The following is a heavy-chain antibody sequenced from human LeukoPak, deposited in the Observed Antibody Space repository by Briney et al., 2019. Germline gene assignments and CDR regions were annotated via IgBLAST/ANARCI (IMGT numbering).Heavy chain of an antibody. CDR1: GGSFSGYY. CDR2: INHSGNT. D-gene: IGHD2-15*01. CDR3: ARAESHCSGGSCENWFNP. J-gene: IGHJ5*02. V-gene: IGHV4-34*01. Sequence: SETLSLTCAVYGGSFSGYYWNWIRQPSGKGLEWIGEINHSGNTNYNPSLKSRVTISVDTSKNQFSLKLSSVTAADTAVYYCARAESHCSGGSCENWFNPWGQGTLVTVSS.